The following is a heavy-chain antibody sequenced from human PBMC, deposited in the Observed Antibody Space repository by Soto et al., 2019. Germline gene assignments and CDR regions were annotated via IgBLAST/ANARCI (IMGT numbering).Heavy chain of an antibody. CDR1: GGTFSSYA. D-gene: IGHD3-3*01. CDR3: GRGGYDFWSGYWFGR. V-gene: IGHV1-69*12. Sequence: QVQLVQSGAEVKKPGSSVKVSCKASGGTFSSYAISWVRQAPGQGLEWMGGIIPIFGTANYAQKFQGRGTIXEDXAXITAYMELSRLRSEDTAVYYCGRGGYDFWSGYWFGRWGQGALVTVSS. J-gene: IGHJ5*02. CDR2: IIPIFGTA.